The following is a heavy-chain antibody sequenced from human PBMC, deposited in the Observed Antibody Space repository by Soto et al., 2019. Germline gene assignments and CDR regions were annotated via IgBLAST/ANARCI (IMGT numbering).Heavy chain of an antibody. CDR2: IYWNDDK. CDR1: GFSLSTSGVV. CDR3: AHSISDYYGSGRGNWFDP. V-gene: IGHV2-5*01. D-gene: IGHD3-10*01. Sequence: SGPTRVNPPQTLTLTCTFSGFSLSTSGVVVGCIRQPPGKALEWLALIYWNDDKRYSPSLKSRLTITKDTSKNQVVLKMTNMDHVETATSYCAHSISDYYGSGRGNWFDPWGQ. J-gene: IGHJ5*02.